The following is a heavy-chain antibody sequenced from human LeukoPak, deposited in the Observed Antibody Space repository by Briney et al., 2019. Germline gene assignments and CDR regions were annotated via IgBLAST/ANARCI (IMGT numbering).Heavy chain of an antibody. D-gene: IGHD1-26*01. CDR2: INPSGGST. J-gene: IGHJ6*03. V-gene: IGHV1-46*01. Sequence: GAPVKVSCKASGYTFTSYYMHWVRQAPGQGLEWMGIINPSGGSTSYAQKFQGRVTMTRDMSTSTVYMELSSLRSEDTAVYYCARGELLGTYYYYMDVWGKGTTVTVSS. CDR3: ARGELLGTYYYYMDV. CDR1: GYTFTSYY.